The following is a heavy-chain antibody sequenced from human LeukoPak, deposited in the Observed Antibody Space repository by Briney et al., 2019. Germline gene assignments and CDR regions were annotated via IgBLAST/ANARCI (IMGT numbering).Heavy chain of an antibody. CDR2: ISYDGSNK. J-gene: IGHJ4*02. D-gene: IGHD6-13*01. CDR1: GFTFSRYG. CDR3: AKELTIAAAHRFDY. Sequence: PGGSLRLSCAAPGFTFSRYGMHWVRQAPGKGLEWVAVISYDGSNKYYADSVKGRFTISRDNSKNTLYLQMNGLRAEDTAVYYCAKELTIAAAHRFDYWGQGTLVTVSS. V-gene: IGHV3-30*18.